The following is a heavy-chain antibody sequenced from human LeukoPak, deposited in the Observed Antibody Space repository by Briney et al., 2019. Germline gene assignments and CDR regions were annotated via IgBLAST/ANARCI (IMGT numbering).Heavy chain of an antibody. CDR2: ISKTGST. CDR1: GGSISNSY. J-gene: IGHJ4*02. Sequence: PSETLSLTCTVPGGSISNSYWNWIRQPPGKGLEWIGYISKTGSTNSNPSLKSRVTMSVDISKNQLSLRLSSVTAADTAVYYCARHRAGSYYDSSGFDYWGQGTLVTVSS. CDR3: ARHRAGSYYDSSGFDY. V-gene: IGHV4-59*01. D-gene: IGHD3-22*01.